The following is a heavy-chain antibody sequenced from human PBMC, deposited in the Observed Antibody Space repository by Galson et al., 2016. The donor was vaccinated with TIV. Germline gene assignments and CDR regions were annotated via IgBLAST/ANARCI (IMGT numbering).Heavy chain of an antibody. CDR2: ITDDGSGN. CDR3: ARPFVADSRGYYGLGY. CDR1: GFSFKTFG. D-gene: IGHD3-22*01. J-gene: IGHJ4*02. V-gene: IGHV3-30*03. Sequence: SLRLSCAASGFSFKTFGMHWVRQAPGKGLEWVAVITDDGSGNYYADSVKGRFNVSRDNYGNTLYLQMNSLRVGDTGVYYCARPFVADSRGYYGLGYWGLGTLVTVSS.